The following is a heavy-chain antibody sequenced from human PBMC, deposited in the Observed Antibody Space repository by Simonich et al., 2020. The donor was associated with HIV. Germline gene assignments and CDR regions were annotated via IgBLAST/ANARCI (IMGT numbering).Heavy chain of an antibody. CDR2: IIPSFGTA. CDR1: GGTFSSYA. V-gene: IGHV1-69*13. J-gene: IGHJ2*01. CDR3: ARDRRSMATVAYSWYFDL. Sequence: QVQLVQSGAEVRKPGSSVKVSCKASGGTFSSYAISWVRQAPGQGLEWRGGIIPSFGTATDYAQKFQGRVTITADKSTSIAYMELTSLRSEDTAVYYCARDRRSMATVAYSWYFDLWGRGTLVTVSS. D-gene: IGHD4-17*01.